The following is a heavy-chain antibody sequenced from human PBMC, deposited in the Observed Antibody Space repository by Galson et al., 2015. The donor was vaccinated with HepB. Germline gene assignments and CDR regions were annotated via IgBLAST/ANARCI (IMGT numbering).Heavy chain of an antibody. J-gene: IGHJ6*02. CDR3: AKVGEQQLVLGRYYYYGMDV. CDR1: GFTFSSYG. D-gene: IGHD6-13*01. Sequence: SLRLSCAASGFTFSSYGMHWVRQAPGKGLEWVAVISYDGSNKYYADSVKGRFTISRDNSKNTLYLQMNSLRAEDTAVYYCAKVGEQQLVLGRYYYYGMDVWGQGTTVTVSS. CDR2: ISYDGSNK. V-gene: IGHV3-30*18.